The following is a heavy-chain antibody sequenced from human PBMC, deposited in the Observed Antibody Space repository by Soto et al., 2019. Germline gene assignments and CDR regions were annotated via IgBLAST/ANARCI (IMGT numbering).Heavy chain of an antibody. J-gene: IGHJ5*02. D-gene: IGHD4-4*01. CDR1: GGSISSSSYF. V-gene: IGHV4-39*01. CDR3: ARHPSNFWFDP. Sequence: SETLSLTCTVSGGSISSSSYFWGWIRQPPGKGQEWIGSIYYSGSTYYNPSLKSRVTVSVDTSKNQFSLKLSSVTAADTAVYYCARHPSNFWFDPWGQGTLVTVS. CDR2: IYYSGST.